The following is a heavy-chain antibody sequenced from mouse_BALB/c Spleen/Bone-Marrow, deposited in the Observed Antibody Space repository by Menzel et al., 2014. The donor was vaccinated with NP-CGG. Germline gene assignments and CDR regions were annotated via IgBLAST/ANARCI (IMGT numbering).Heavy chain of an antibody. CDR2: IYPGDFNT. Sequence: QVQLQQSGPELVKPGASVRISCKASGYTFTSYYIHWVRQRPGQGLEWIGWIYPGDFNTKFNEKFKVKATLTADKSSSTASMQLSSLTSEDSAVYFCARKSQRAYDSMNYWGQGTSVTVSS. CDR3: ARKSQRAYDSMNY. J-gene: IGHJ4*01. D-gene: IGHD2-4*01. V-gene: IGHV1S56*01. CDR1: GYTFTSYY.